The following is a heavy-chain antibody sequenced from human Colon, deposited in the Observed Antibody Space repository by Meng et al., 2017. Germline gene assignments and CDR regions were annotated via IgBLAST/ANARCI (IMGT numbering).Heavy chain of an antibody. J-gene: IGHJ4*02. CDR2: ISNSGSA. CDR3: ARAGLHSYYFDF. V-gene: IGHV4-31*02. Sequence: GKVQESGPGRVKPSQTLSLICSVSGGSNISGGYYWSWIRQHPQKGLEWIGYISNSGSAYYNPSLKSRVSISVDTSKNQFSLKMDTVTAADTALYYCARAGLHSYYFDFWGQGTLVTVSS. CDR1: GGSNISGGYY. D-gene: IGHD2-21*01.